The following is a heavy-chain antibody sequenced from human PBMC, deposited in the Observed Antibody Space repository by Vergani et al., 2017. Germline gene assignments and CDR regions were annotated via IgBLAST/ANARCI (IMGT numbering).Heavy chain of an antibody. V-gene: IGHV4-39*01. CDR2: IYYSGST. D-gene: IGHD1-26*01. J-gene: IGHJ4*02. Sequence: QLQLQESGPGLVKPSETLSLTCTVSGGSISSSSYYWGWIRQPPGKGLEWIGSIYYSGSTYSNPSLKSRVTISVDTSKNQFSLKLSSVTATDTAVYYCARPLVGATTAFDYWGQGTLVTVSS. CDR3: ARPLVGATTAFDY. CDR1: GGSISSSSYY.